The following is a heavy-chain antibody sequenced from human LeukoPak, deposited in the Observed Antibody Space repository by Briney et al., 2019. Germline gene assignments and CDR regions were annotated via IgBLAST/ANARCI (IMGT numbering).Heavy chain of an antibody. CDR3: ARGLVVAARGRIYYYYYYMDV. Sequence: GGSLRLSCAASGFSVSSNYMSWVRQAPGKGLEWVSVIYSGGSTYYADSVKGRFTIARDNSKNTLYLGMNSRRAEDTAGYYCARGLVVAARGRIYYYYYYMDVWGKGTTVTVSS. J-gene: IGHJ6*03. D-gene: IGHD2-15*01. CDR2: IYSGGST. CDR1: GFSVSSNY. V-gene: IGHV3-53*01.